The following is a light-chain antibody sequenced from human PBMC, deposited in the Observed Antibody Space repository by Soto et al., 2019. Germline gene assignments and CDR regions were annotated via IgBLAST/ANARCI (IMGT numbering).Light chain of an antibody. J-gene: IGKJ4*01. Sequence: DIQMTQSPSSPSASVGDRVTITCQASQDISNYLNWYQQKPGKAPKLLIYDASNLETGVPSRFSGSGSGTDFTFTISSLQPEDSATYYGQQYDNLPLTFGEGTKVDIK. V-gene: IGKV1-33*01. CDR1: QDISNY. CDR2: DAS. CDR3: QQYDNLPLT.